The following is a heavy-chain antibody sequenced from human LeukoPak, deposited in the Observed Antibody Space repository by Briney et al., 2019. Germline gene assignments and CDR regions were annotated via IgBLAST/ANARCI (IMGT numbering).Heavy chain of an antibody. J-gene: IGHJ4*02. Sequence: GGFLRLSCAASGFTFSSYEMNWVRQAPGKGLEWVSYISSSGSTIYYADSVKGRFTISRDNAKNSLYLQMNSLRAEDTAVYYCARERYSSGWYYFDYWGQGTLVTVSS. CDR3: ARERYSSGWYYFDY. CDR1: GFTFSSYE. CDR2: ISSSGSTI. D-gene: IGHD6-19*01. V-gene: IGHV3-48*03.